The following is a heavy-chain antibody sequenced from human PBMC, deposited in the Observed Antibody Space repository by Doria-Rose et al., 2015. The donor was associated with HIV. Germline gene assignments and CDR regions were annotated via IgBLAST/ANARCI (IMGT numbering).Heavy chain of an antibody. V-gene: IGHV2-26*01. CDR1: GVSLSSPGMG. CDR3: ARIKSSRWYHKYYFDF. D-gene: IGHD6-13*01. Sequence: QITLKESGPVLVKPTETLTLTCTVSGVSLSSPGMGVSWIRQPPGKALEWLANNISDDERSYKTSLKSRLTISRGTSKSQVVPTMTDMDPVDTATYYCARIKSSRWYHKYYFDFWGQGTLVIVSA. CDR2: NISDDER. J-gene: IGHJ4*02.